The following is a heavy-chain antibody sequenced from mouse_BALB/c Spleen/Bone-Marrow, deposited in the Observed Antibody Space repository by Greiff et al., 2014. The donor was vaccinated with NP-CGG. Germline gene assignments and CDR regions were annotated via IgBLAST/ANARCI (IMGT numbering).Heavy chain of an antibody. CDR2: INPDSSTI. CDR1: GFDFSRYW. D-gene: IGHD1-1*01. V-gene: IGHV4-1*02. CDR3: ARQGYYGSSDY. J-gene: IGHJ2*01. Sequence: VQLQQSGGGLVQPGGSLKLSCAASGFDFSRYWMSWVRQAPGKGLEWIGEINPDSSTINYTPSLKDKFIISRDNAKNTLYLRMSKVRSEDTALYYCARQGYYGSSDYWGQGTTLTVSS.